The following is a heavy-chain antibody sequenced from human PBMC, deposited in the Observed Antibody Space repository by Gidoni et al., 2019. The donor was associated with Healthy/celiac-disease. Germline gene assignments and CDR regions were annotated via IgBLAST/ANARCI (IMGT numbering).Heavy chain of an antibody. V-gene: IGHV3-73*01. D-gene: IGHD2-15*01. J-gene: IGHJ6*03. Sequence: EVQLVESGGGLVQPGGSLKLSCAASGFTFSGSAMHWVRQASGKGLEWVGRIRSKANSYATAYAASVKGRFTISRDDSKNTAYLQMNSLKTEDTAVYYCTAEVVVAARYYYYYYMDVWGKGTTVTVSS. CDR2: IRSKANSYAT. CDR3: TAEVVVAARYYYYYYMDV. CDR1: GFTFSGSA.